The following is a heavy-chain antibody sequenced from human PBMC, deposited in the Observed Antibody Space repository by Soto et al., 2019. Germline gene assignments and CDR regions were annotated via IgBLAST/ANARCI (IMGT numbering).Heavy chain of an antibody. D-gene: IGHD5-12*01. CDR3: AKGDIVATILFY. CDR1: GFTFSSYG. Sequence: VQLVESGGGVVQPGRSLRLSCAASGFTFSSYGMHWVRQAPGKGLEWVAVISDDGSNKYYADSVKGRFTISRDNSQNTLYLQMNSLRAEDTAVYYCAKGDIVATILFYWGQGTLVTVSS. CDR2: ISDDGSNK. J-gene: IGHJ4*02. V-gene: IGHV3-30*18.